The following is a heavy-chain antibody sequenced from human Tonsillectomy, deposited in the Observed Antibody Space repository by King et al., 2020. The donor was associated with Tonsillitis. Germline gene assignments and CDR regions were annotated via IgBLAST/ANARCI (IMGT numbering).Heavy chain of an antibody. Sequence: VQLVESGGGLVKPGGSLRLSCSASGFTFSSYAMHWVRQAPGKGLEYVSAISSNGGSTYYADSVKGRFTISRDNSKNTLYLQMSSLRAEDTAVYYCVKDARGSYYESEYFDYWGQGTLVTVSS. CDR3: VKDARGSYYESEYFDY. D-gene: IGHD1-26*01. CDR2: ISSNGGST. V-gene: IGHV3-64D*06. J-gene: IGHJ4*02. CDR1: GFTFSSYA.